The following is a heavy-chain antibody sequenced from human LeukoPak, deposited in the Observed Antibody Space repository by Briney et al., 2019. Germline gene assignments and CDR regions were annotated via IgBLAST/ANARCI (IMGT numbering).Heavy chain of an antibody. Sequence: PGGSLRLSCAASGFTFSSYAMSWVRQAPGKGLEWVSAISGSGGSTYYADSVKGRFTISRDNSKNTLYLQMSSLRAEDTAVYYCAKGGYSSSWGDYWGQGTLVTVSS. CDR2: ISGSGGST. CDR1: GFTFSSYA. CDR3: AKGGYSSSWGDY. V-gene: IGHV3-23*01. D-gene: IGHD6-13*01. J-gene: IGHJ4*02.